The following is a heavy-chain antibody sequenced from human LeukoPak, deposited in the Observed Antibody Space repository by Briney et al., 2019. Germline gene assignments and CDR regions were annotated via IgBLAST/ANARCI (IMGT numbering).Heavy chain of an antibody. CDR1: GYTFTVNH. CDR3: AREADIVSFDL. Sequence: GESLKISCKGSGYTFTVNHVHWVRQAPGQGLEWMGWNDPNSGGTKYAQKFQDRVAMTSDTSISTAYMELSGLRSDDTAVYFCAREADIVSFDLWGRGTRVTVSS. J-gene: IGHJ2*01. CDR2: NDPNSGGT. D-gene: IGHD3-16*02. V-gene: IGHV1-2*02.